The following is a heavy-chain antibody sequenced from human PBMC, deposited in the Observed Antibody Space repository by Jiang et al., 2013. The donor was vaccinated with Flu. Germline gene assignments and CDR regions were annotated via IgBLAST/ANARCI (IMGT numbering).Heavy chain of an antibody. Sequence: GLVKPSQTLSLTCSASGGSIRSGGYYWSWIRQHPGKGLEWIGNIFYSGTTYYNPSLQSRVTISVDTSKNQFSLTLSSVTAADTAVYYCAREESIMVRGVNGLDVWGQGTTVTVSS. V-gene: IGHV4-31*03. CDR1: GGSIRSGGYY. CDR2: IFYSGTT. D-gene: IGHD3-10*01. CDR3: AREESIMVRGVNGLDV. J-gene: IGHJ6*02.